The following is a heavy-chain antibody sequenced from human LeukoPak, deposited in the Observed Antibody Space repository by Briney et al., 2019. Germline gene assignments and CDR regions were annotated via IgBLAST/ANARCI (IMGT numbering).Heavy chain of an antibody. CDR3: ARVRGGGPDAFDI. CDR2: IIPIFDIA. Sequence: SVKVSCKASGGTFSSYAISWVRQAPGQGLEWMGRIIPIFDIANYAQKFQGRVTITADKSTSTAYMELSSLRSEDTAVYYCARVRGGGPDAFDIWGQGTMVTVSS. J-gene: IGHJ3*02. V-gene: IGHV1-69*04. D-gene: IGHD2-15*01. CDR1: GGTFSSYA.